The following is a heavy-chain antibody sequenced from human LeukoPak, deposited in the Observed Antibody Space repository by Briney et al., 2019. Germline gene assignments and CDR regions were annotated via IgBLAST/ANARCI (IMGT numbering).Heavy chain of an antibody. CDR2: IYHSGST. CDR1: GGSISSGGYY. J-gene: IGHJ6*03. CDR3: ARVVGNHYYYYYYMDV. Sequence: SETLSLTCTVSGGSISSGGYYWSWIRQPPGKGLEWIGYIYHSGSTYYNPSLKSRVTISVDRSKNQFSLKLSSVTAADTAVYYCARVVGNHYYYYYYMDVWGKGTTVTVSS. V-gene: IGHV4-30-2*01. D-gene: IGHD2/OR15-2a*01.